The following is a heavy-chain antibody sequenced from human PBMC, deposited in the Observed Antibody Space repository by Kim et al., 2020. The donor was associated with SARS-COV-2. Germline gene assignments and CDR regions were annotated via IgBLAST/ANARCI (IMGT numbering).Heavy chain of an antibody. CDR1: GVSITSNTYF. J-gene: IGHJ4*01. D-gene: IGHD2-15*01. CDR3: ARGTAYGGRTRPIAFDN. Sequence: SETLSLTCTVSGVSITSNTYFWGWIRQPPGKGLDWIGTIHYYSGNIYYNPSLKSLATVSVDTSKKHFFLRLSSVTAADTAVYYCARGTAYGGRTRPIAFDNWGHATLVTVSS. V-gene: IGHV4-39*02. CDR2: IHYYSGNI.